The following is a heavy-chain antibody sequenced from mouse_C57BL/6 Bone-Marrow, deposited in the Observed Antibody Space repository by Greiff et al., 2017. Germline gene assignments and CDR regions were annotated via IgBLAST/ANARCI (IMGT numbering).Heavy chain of an antibody. CDR1: GFNIKDDY. Sequence: DVKLVESGAELVRPGASVKLSCTASGFNIKDDYIHWVKQRPEQGLEWIGWIDPEIGDTEYASKFQGKATITSATSSNTAYLQLSSLTSEDTAVYYCSSFDGDYFDFWGQGTPLTVAS. CDR3: SSFDGDYFDF. CDR2: IDPEIGDT. D-gene: IGHD2-3*01. V-gene: IGHV14-4*01. J-gene: IGHJ2*01.